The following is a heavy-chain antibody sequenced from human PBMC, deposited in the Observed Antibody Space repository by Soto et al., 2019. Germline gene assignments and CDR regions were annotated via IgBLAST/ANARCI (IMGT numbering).Heavy chain of an antibody. CDR3: ARRVEDILLVPAALPIWFDP. CDR1: GYSFTSYW. CDR2: IYPGDSDT. D-gene: IGHD2-2*01. Sequence: GESLKISCKGSGYSFTSYWIGWVRQMPGKGLEWMGIIYPGDSDTRYSPSFQGQVTISADKSISTAYLQWSSLKASDTAMYYCARRVEDILLVPAALPIWFDPWGQGTLVTVSS. V-gene: IGHV5-51*01. J-gene: IGHJ5*02.